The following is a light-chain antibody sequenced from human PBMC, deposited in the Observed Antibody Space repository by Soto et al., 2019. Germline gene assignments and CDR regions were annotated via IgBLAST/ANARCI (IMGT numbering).Light chain of an antibody. CDR1: SSDDSSYNR. J-gene: IGLJ1*01. V-gene: IGLV2-18*02. CDR3: SSYTSSSTYV. CDR2: VVS. Sequence: QSVLTQPPSVSGTPGQSVTISCTGTSSDDSSYNRVSWFQQPPGTAPKLLIYVVSNRPSGVFDRFSCSKSGNTASLTISGLQAEDEADYYCSSYTSSSTYVFGTGTKVTVL.